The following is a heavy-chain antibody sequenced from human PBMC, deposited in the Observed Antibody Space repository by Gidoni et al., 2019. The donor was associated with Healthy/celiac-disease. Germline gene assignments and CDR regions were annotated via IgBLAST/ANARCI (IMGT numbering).Heavy chain of an antibody. CDR2: IYYSGST. J-gene: IGHJ6*02. D-gene: IGHD3-22*01. CDR1: GGSISSRRYY. Sequence: QLQLQESGPGLVKPAATLSLTCTVSGGSISSRRYYWGWIRQPPGKGLEWMGGIYYSGSTYYNPSLKSRVTISVDTSKNQFSLKLSSVTAADTAVYYCARHDSSGYYYVNYYYYGMDVWGQGPTVTVSS. V-gene: IGHV4-39*01. CDR3: ARHDSSGYYYVNYYYYGMDV.